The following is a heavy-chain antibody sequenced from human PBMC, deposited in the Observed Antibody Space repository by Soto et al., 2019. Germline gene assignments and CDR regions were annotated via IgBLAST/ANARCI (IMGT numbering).Heavy chain of an antibody. Sequence: GESLKISCKGSGYSFTSYWIGWVRQMPGKGLEWMGIIYPGDSDTRYSPSFQGQVTISADKSISTAYLQWSSLKASDTAMYYCARPIAAREDHDAFDIWGQGTMVTVSS. D-gene: IGHD6-6*01. CDR1: GYSFTSYW. CDR2: IYPGDSDT. V-gene: IGHV5-51*01. CDR3: ARPIAAREDHDAFDI. J-gene: IGHJ3*02.